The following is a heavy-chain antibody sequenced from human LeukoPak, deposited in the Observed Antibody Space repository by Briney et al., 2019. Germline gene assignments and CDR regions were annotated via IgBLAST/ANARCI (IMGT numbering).Heavy chain of an antibody. CDR2: ISSSSSYI. D-gene: IGHD6-13*01. CDR3: ARDFSPYSSSWGNWFDP. V-gene: IGHV3-21*01. CDR1: GFTFSSYS. Sequence: PGGSLRLSCAASGFTFSSYSMNWVRQAPGKGLEWVSSISSSSSYIYYADSVKGRFTISRDNAKNSLYLQMNSLRAEDTAVYYCARDFSPYSSSWGNWFDPWGQGTLVSASS. J-gene: IGHJ5*02.